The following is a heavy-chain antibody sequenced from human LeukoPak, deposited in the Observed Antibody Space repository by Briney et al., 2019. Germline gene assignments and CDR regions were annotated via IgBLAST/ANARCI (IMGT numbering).Heavy chain of an antibody. CDR2: ISSSGSTK. D-gene: IGHD5-18*01. J-gene: IGHJ4*02. CDR1: EFSFSGYT. V-gene: IGHV3-48*04. CDR3: ARHLWLSGNDY. Sequence: GGSLRLSCVGSEFSFSGYTMNWVRQAPGKGLEWVSYISSSGSTKYYADSVKGRFTISRDNAKNSLYLQMNNLRAEDTAVYYCARHLWLSGNDYWGQGTLVTVSS.